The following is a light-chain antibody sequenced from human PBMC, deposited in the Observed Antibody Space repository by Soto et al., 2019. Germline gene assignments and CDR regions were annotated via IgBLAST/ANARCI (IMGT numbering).Light chain of an antibody. Sequence: DIQMTQSPSSVSASVGDRVTITCRASQGISNLLAWYQQKPGKAPNLLIYGVSNLQSGVPSRFNDSGSETTFTLTISSLQPEDFATYSFQQANSFPVTFGPGPKVAVK. V-gene: IGKV1D-12*01. CDR3: QQANSFPVT. CDR2: GVS. J-gene: IGKJ3*01. CDR1: QGISNL.